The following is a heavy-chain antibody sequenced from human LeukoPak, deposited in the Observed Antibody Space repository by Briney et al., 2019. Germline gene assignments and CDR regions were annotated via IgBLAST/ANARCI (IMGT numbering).Heavy chain of an antibody. CDR3: AKVDSSGWYLSLDY. J-gene: IGHJ4*02. CDR1: GFTFSSYS. CDR2: ISSSSSYI. V-gene: IGHV3-21*04. Sequence: GGSLRLSCAASGFTFSSYSMNWVRQAPGKGLEWVSSISSSSSYIYYADSVKGRFTISRDNAKNTLYLQMNSLRAEDTAVYYCAKVDSSGWYLSLDYWGQGTLVTVSS. D-gene: IGHD6-19*01.